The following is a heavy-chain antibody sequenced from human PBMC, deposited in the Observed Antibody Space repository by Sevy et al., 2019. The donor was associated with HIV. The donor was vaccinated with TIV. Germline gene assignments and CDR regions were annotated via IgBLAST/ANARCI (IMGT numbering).Heavy chain of an antibody. J-gene: IGHJ2*01. CDR2: IYTGGST. CDR3: ARDHGGVQDWYFDL. Sequence: GGSLRLSCAASGFTVSNNYMSWVRQAPGKGLEWVSVIYTGGSTYYVDSVEDRFTMSRDDSKNTVYLEMNNLSAEDTAIYYCARDHGGVQDWYFDLWGRGTLVTVSS. V-gene: IGHV3-53*01. CDR1: GFTVSNNY. D-gene: IGHD2-8*02.